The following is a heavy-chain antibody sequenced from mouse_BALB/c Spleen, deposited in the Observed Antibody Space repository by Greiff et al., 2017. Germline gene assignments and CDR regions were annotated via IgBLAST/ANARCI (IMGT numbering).Heavy chain of an antibody. J-gene: IGHJ3*01. Sequence: VQLQQSGAELVKPGASVKMSCKASGYTFTSYWMHWVKQRPGQGLEWIGVIDPSDSYTSYNQKFKGKATLTVDTSSSTAYMQLSSLTSEDSAVYYCTRWDMIRAISRSWFAYWGQGTLVAVSA. CDR2: IDPSDSYT. V-gene: IGHV1S127*01. CDR1: GYTFTSYW. CDR3: TRWDMIRAISRSWFAY. D-gene: IGHD2-4*01.